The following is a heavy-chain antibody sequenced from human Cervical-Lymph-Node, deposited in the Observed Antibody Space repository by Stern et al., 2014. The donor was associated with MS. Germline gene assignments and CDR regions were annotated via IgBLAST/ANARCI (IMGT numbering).Heavy chain of an antibody. Sequence: HVQLVESRGAVVQPGRSLRLSCAASGFTFSSYGMHWVRQAPGKGLEWVTVISYDGNHKYYAASVKGRFTISRDNSKNTLHLQMNSVTPDDTAIYYCARDYEDTSMLFDHWGQGTLVTVSS. CDR3: ARDYEDTSMLFDH. CDR2: ISYDGNHK. D-gene: IGHD2-8*01. V-gene: IGHV3-30*03. CDR1: GFTFSSYG. J-gene: IGHJ4*02.